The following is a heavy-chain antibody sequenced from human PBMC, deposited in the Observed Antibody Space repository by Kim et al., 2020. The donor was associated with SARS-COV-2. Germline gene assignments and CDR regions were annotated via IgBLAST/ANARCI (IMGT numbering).Heavy chain of an antibody. CDR1: GFTFSSYA. J-gene: IGHJ4*02. V-gene: IGHV3-23*01. CDR3: AKSTKSSSSWYRGKIPIPPFDY. CDR2: ISGSGGST. Sequence: GGSLRLSCAASGFTFSSYAMSWVRQAPGKGLEWVSAISGSGGSTYYADSVKGRFTISRDNSKNTLYLQMNSLRAEDTAVYYCAKSTKSSSSWYRGKIPIPPFDYWGQGTLVTVSS. D-gene: IGHD6-13*01.